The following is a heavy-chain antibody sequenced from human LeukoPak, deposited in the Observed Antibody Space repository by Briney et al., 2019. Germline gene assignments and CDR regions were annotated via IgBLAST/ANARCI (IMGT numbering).Heavy chain of an antibody. Sequence: ASVKVSFKASGYTFTSYGISWVRQAPGQGLEWMGWISAYNGNTNYAQKLQGRVTMTTDTSTSTAYMELRSLRSDDTAVYYCAREAVLAGYYYYYMDVWGKGTTVTVSS. V-gene: IGHV1-18*01. CDR2: ISAYNGNT. CDR1: GYTFTSYG. CDR3: AREAVLAGYYYYYMDV. D-gene: IGHD4/OR15-4a*01. J-gene: IGHJ6*03.